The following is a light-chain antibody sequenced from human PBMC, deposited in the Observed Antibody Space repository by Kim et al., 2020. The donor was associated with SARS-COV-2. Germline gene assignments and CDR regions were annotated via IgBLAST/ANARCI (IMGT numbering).Light chain of an antibody. V-gene: IGLV3-25*03. CDR2: KDS. CDR1: ALQKQY. CDR3: QSADSSGTYPV. J-gene: IGLJ3*02. Sequence: PGQTARITCSGDALQKQYAYWYQQKPGQAPVLGIYKDSERPSGIPERFSGSSSGTTVTLTISGVQAEDEADYYCQSADSSGTYPVFGGGTQLTVL.